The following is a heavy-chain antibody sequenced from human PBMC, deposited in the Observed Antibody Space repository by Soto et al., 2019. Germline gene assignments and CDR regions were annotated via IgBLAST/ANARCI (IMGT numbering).Heavy chain of an antibody. CDR2: INSDGSST. D-gene: IGHD3-10*01. J-gene: IGHJ6*02. CDR3: ARDRLLWFGELAYYYYGMDV. CDR1: GFTFSSYW. Sequence: EVQLVESGGGLVQPGGSLRLSCAASGFTFSSYWMHWVRQAPGKGLVWVSRINSDGSSTSYADSVKGRFTISRDNAKNTLYLKMTSLRAEDTAVYYCARDRLLWFGELAYYYYGMDVWGQGTTVTVSS. V-gene: IGHV3-74*01.